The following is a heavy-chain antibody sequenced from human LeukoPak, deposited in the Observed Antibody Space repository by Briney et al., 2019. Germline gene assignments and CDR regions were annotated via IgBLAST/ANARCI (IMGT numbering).Heavy chain of an antibody. CDR1: GFTFSSYT. CDR3: ASPGEGYCSGGNCYYFDY. V-gene: IGHV3-48*04. Sequence: PGGSLRLSCAASGFTFSSYTMNWVRQAPGKGLEWVSYISSSGSTMYYADSVKGRFTISRDNAKNSLYLQMNNLRAEDTAVYYCASPGEGYCSGGNCYYFDYWGQGTLVTVSS. J-gene: IGHJ4*02. CDR2: ISSSGSTM. D-gene: IGHD2-15*01.